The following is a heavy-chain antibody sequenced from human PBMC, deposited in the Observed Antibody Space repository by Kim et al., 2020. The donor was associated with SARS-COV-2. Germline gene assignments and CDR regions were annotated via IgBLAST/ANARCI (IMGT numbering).Heavy chain of an antibody. Sequence: SETLSLTCAVYGGPFSGYHWSWVRQPPGKGLEWIGESNHSGSVIHNPSLKSRVSISIYTSKNQFSLKLTSGTAADTAFYFCARGREGVVPSPILGVGPHYDHFMMDVWGPGTTVTVSS. J-gene: IGHJ6*02. CDR1: GGPFSGYH. V-gene: IGHV4-34*01. CDR2: SNHSGSV. D-gene: IGHD3-10*01. CDR3: ARGREGVVPSPILGVGPHYDHFMMDV.